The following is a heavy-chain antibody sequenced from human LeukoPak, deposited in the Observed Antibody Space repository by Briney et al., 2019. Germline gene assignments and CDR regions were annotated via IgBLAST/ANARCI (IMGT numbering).Heavy chain of an antibody. CDR1: GFIFNNNA. Sequence: PGGSLRLSCAASGFIFNNNAMTWVRQAPGKGLEWVSCIGGSGTATYYADSVKGRFTISRDNAKNSLYLQMNSLRAEDMAVYYCARVAGAWAAAGMGSAVDIWGQGTMVTVSS. V-gene: IGHV3-21*01. CDR2: IGGSGTAT. CDR3: ARVAGAWAAAGMGSAVDI. J-gene: IGHJ3*02. D-gene: IGHD6-13*01.